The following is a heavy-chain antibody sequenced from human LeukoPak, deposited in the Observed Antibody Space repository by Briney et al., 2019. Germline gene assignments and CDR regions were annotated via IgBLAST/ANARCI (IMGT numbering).Heavy chain of an antibody. J-gene: IGHJ3*02. CDR1: GFTFSSYA. V-gene: IGHV3-23*01. CDR3: ARELLERLRGAFDI. D-gene: IGHD1-1*01. CDR2: ISGSGGTT. Sequence: PGGSLRLSCAATGSGFTFSSYAFNWVRQAPGKGLEWVSAISGSGGTTYYADSVKGRFTVSRDNPKNTLYLQMNSLRAEDTAIYYCARELLERLRGAFDIWGQGTLVTVSS.